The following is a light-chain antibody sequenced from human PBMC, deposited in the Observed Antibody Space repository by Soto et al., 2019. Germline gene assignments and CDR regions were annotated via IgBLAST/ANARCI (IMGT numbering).Light chain of an antibody. Sequence: EIVLTQSPATLSLSPGERATLSCRASQSISIYLAWYQQKPGQAPRVLIYDAYNRPTGIPARFSGSGSGTDFTLTISSLEPEDFAVYYCQQRSNWPLTFGGGTRVEIK. CDR3: QQRSNWPLT. J-gene: IGKJ4*01. CDR2: DAY. CDR1: QSISIY. V-gene: IGKV3-11*01.